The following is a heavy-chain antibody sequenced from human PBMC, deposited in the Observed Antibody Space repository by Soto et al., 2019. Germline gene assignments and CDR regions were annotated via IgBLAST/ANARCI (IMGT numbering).Heavy chain of an antibody. CDR2: IIPMFTSP. D-gene: IGHD3-16*02. V-gene: IGHV1-69*13. CDR3: ARVWGSYQAPSGGAGFDP. Sequence: GASVKVSCKVSGGSFSNYAISWVRQAPGQGLEWMGGIIPMFTSPNYAQKFQDRVTITADESTTTAYMRLSSLTYDDTAVYFCARVWGSYQAPSGGAGFDPWGQGTLVTVSS. CDR1: GGSFSNYA. J-gene: IGHJ5*02.